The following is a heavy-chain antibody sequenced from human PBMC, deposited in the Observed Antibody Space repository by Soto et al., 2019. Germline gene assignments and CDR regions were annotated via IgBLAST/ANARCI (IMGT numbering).Heavy chain of an antibody. V-gene: IGHV3-30*03. D-gene: IGHD3-22*01. Sequence: QVQLVESGGGVFKLGRSLSPPFEALGLTFISYALPWARQAPGKGLGGVAVISYDGSNKYYADSVKGRFTISRDNSKNTLYLQMNSLRAEDTAVYYCVLSQDYDSSGYFFDYWGQGTLVTVSS. CDR2: ISYDGSNK. J-gene: IGHJ4*02. CDR1: GLTFISYA. CDR3: VLSQDYDSSGYFFDY.